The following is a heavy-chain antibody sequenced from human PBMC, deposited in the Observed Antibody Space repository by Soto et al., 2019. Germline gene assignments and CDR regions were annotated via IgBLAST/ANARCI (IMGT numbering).Heavy chain of an antibody. D-gene: IGHD6-19*01. CDR2: IYHTGST. CDR3: ARAVAGLDFDY. Sequence: HVQLQESGPGLVKPSGTLSLTCAVSNGSISSSNWWNWVRQPPGMELEWIGEIYHTGSTNYNPSLKSRVTISVDKSKSQFSLRLNSVTPADTAVYYWARAVAGLDFDYWGQGTLVTVSS. V-gene: IGHV4-4*02. CDR1: NGSISSSNW. J-gene: IGHJ4*02.